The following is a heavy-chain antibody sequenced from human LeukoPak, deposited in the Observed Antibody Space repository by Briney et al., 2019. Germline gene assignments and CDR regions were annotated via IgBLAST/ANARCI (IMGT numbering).Heavy chain of an antibody. D-gene: IGHD2-2*01. CDR1: GFAFDEHG. V-gene: IGHV3-20*04. J-gene: IGHJ4*02. CDR3: ARAPITSPFYFDY. Sequence: GGSLRLSCTASGFAFDEHGMSWVRKVPGKGLDGASGINWSGGSTGYADPLRGRFTISRDNAKNSLYLQMDSLRAEDTALYYCARAPITSPFYFDYWGQGTLVTVSS. CDR2: INWSGGST.